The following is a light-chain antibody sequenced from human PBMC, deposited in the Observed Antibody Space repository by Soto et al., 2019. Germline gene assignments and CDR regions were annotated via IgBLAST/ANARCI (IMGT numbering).Light chain of an antibody. CDR2: WAS. CDR3: QQYYSTPFT. Sequence: DIVMTQSPDSLAVSLGERATINCKSSQSVLYSSNNKNYLAWYQQKPGQPPKLLIYWASTRESGVPDRVSGSGSGTDFTLTLSGLQSEDVEVYYCQQYYSTPFTFGPGTKVAIK. V-gene: IGKV4-1*01. CDR1: QSVLYSSNNKNY. J-gene: IGKJ3*01.